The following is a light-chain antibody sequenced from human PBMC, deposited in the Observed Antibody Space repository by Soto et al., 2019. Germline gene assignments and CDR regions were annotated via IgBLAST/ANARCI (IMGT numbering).Light chain of an antibody. V-gene: IGLV2-14*01. Sequence: QSALTQPASVSGSPGQSITISCTGTSSDVGGYNYVSWYQQHPGKAPKLMIYDVSNRPSGGSNRFSGSKSANTASLTISGLQAEDEADYYCSSYTSSSTRVFGTGTKVTVL. CDR1: SSDVGGYNY. J-gene: IGLJ1*01. CDR3: SSYTSSSTRV. CDR2: DVS.